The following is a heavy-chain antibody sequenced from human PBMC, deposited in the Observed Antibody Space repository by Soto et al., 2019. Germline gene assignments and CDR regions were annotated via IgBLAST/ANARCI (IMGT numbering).Heavy chain of an antibody. CDR2: INPSGGST. Sequence: ASVKVSCKASGYTFTSYYMHWVRQAPGQGLEWMGIINPSGGSTSYAQKFQGRVTMTRDTSTSTFYMELSSLSSEDTALYYCARAAPLGCGGDCYVLSDYWGQGTLVTVSS. J-gene: IGHJ4*02. D-gene: IGHD2-21*02. V-gene: IGHV1-46*01. CDR1: GYTFTSYY. CDR3: ARAAPLGCGGDCYVLSDY.